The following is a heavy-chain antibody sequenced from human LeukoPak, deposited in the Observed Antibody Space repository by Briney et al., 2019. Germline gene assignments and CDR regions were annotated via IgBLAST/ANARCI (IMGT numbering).Heavy chain of an antibody. J-gene: IGHJ2*01. CDR3: AKPRAMTTGVGRYFDL. CDR2: ISGGGENT. V-gene: IGHV3-23*01. D-gene: IGHD1-1*01. CDR1: GFTFTSYA. Sequence: GGSPRLSCGASGFTFTSYAMSWLRQAPGKGLEWVSAISGGGENTYYGDSVKGRFTISRDNSKNTLYLQMNSLRAEDTATYYCAKPRAMTTGVGRYFDLWGRGTLVTVSS.